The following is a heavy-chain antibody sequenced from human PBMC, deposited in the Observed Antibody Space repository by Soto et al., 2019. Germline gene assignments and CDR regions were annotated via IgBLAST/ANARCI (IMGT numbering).Heavy chain of an antibody. V-gene: IGHV3-21*01. CDR3: AREDSIIIPAVSDF. J-gene: IGHJ4*02. D-gene: IGHD3-22*01. CDR2: ISKSDYT. CDR1: GFAFNNYG. Sequence: GGSLRLSCTVSGFAFNNYGINWVRQAPGKGLEWVSSISKSDYTYYSDSVKGRFTISRDNAKNSASLQMNTLRVEDTAVYYCAREDSIIIPAVSDFWGLGTLVTVSS.